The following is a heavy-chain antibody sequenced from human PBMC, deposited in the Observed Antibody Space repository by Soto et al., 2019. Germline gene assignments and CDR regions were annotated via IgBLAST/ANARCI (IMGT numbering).Heavy chain of an antibody. CDR2: IYYSGST. CDR1: GGSISSGGYY. J-gene: IGHJ4*02. Sequence: QVQLQESGPGLVKPSQTLSLTCTVSGGSISSGGYYWSWIRQHPGKGLEWIGYIYYSGSTYYNPSLKSRVTISVDRSKNQFSLKLSSVTAADTAVYYCARALLYVDTAMVDFDYWGQGTLVTVSS. D-gene: IGHD5-18*01. V-gene: IGHV4-31*03. CDR3: ARALLYVDTAMVDFDY.